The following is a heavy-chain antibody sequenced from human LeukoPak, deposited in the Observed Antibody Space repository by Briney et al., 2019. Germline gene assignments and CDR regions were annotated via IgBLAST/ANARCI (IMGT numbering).Heavy chain of an antibody. CDR1: GFTFSSYA. CDR3: ARDLTRGNSVFDY. V-gene: IGHV3-30-3*01. D-gene: IGHD7-27*01. Sequence: PGGSLRLSCAASGFTFSSYAMHWVRQAPGKGLEWVAVISYDGSNKYYADSAKGRFTISRDNSKNTLYLQMNSLRAEDTAVYYCARDLTRGNSVFDYWGQGTLVTVSS. J-gene: IGHJ4*02. CDR2: ISYDGSNK.